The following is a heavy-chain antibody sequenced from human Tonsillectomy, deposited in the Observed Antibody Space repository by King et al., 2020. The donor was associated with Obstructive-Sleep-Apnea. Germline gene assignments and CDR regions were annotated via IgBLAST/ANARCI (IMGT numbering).Heavy chain of an antibody. CDR2: IYYSGST. CDR3: ARGSWFDP. V-gene: IGHV4-59*01. Sequence: VQLQESGPGLVKPSETLSLTCTVSGGSISSYYWSWIRQPPGKGLEWIGYIYYSGSTNYNPSLKSRVTISVDTSKNQFSLKLSSVTAADTAVYYCARGSWFDPWGQVTLVTVSS. J-gene: IGHJ5*02. CDR1: GGSISSYY.